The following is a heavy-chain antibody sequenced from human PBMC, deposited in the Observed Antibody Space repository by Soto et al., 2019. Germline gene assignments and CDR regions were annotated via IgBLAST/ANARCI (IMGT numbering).Heavy chain of an antibody. CDR2: SYYSGNT. Sequence: SATLSLTCSVSGGSITDYYWSWIRQPPGKGLEWIGYSYYSGNTNYSPSLKSRVTISVDTSKNQFSLRLSSVTAADTAVYYCASLIARDAFDIWGHGTMVT. J-gene: IGHJ3*02. CDR1: GGSITDYY. CDR3: ASLIARDAFDI. V-gene: IGHV4-59*08.